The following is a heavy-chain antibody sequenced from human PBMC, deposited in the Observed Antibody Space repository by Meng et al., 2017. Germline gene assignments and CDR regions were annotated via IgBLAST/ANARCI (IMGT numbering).Heavy chain of an antibody. CDR1: GSTFSSYW. J-gene: IGHJ4*02. CDR3: ARDHGPFDY. CDR2: INSDGSNT. V-gene: IGHV3-74*01. Sequence: VLRGEGGGVLVQPGGSLRLSCAACGSTFSSYWMHWVRQAPEKGLVFVSRINSDGSNTSYADSGRGRFTIARDNDKNTLYLQMNSLGAEDMDVYYCARDHGPFDYWGQGTLVTVSS.